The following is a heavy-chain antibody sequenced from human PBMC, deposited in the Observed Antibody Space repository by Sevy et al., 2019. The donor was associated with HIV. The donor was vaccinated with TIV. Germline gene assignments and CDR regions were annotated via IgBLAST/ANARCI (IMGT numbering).Heavy chain of an antibody. Sequence: GGSLRLSCAASAFMFSSHGMHWVRQAPGKGLEWVALIWYDGRKQKYAESVNGRFTISRDNSENTLYLQMNSLRAEDTGVYYCARDRLCTGNSCYITLDYWGQGTLVTVSS. J-gene: IGHJ4*02. CDR2: IWYDGRKQ. CDR3: ARDRLCTGNSCYITLDY. CDR1: AFMFSSHG. D-gene: IGHD2-15*01. V-gene: IGHV3-33*01.